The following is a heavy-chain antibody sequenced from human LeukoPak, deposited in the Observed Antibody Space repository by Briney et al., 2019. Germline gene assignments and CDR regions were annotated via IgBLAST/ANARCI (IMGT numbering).Heavy chain of an antibody. CDR3: ARDHGDSSGYTPSAYYYYGMDV. CDR2: IIPIFGTA. CDR1: GGTFSSYA. J-gene: IGHJ6*02. V-gene: IGHV1-69*13. D-gene: IGHD3-22*01. Sequence: SVKVSCKASGGTFSSYAISWVRQAPGQGLGWMGGIIPIFGTANYAQKFQGRVTITADESTSTAYMELSSLRSEDTAVYYCARDHGDSSGYTPSAYYYYGMDVWGQGTTVTVSS.